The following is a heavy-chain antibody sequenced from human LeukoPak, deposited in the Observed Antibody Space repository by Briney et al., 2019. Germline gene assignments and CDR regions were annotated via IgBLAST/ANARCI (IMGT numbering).Heavy chain of an antibody. CDR2: ISYDGSNK. V-gene: IGHV3-30*07. J-gene: IGHJ6*02. CDR1: GFTFSSYA. Sequence: GGSLRLSCAASGFTFSSYAMHWVRQAPGKGLEWVAVISYDGSNKYYADSVKGRFTISRDNSKNTLYLQMNSLRAEDTAVYYCTTGVWGQGTTVTVSS. CDR3: TTGV.